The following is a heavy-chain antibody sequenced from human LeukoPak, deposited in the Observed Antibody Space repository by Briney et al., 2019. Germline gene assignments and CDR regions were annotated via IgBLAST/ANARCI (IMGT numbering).Heavy chain of an antibody. Sequence: GGSLRLSCAASGFTLSNAWMSWVRQAPGKGLEWVGRIKSKTDGGTTDYAAPVKGRFTISRDDSKNTLYPQMNSLETEDTAVYYCTTAFPKLLWFGEYLDYWGQGTLVTVSS. D-gene: IGHD3-10*01. CDR1: GFTLSNAW. CDR2: IKSKTDGGTT. CDR3: TTAFPKLLWFGEYLDY. J-gene: IGHJ4*02. V-gene: IGHV3-15*01.